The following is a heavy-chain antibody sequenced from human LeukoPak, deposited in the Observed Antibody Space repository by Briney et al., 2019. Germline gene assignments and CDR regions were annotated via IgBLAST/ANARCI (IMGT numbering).Heavy chain of an antibody. CDR2: IKQEGSKK. CDR1: GFPFSSYW. Sequence: GGSLRLSCVASGFPFSSYWMTWVRQAPGKGLEWVANIKQEGSKKSYVDSVKGRFTISRDNAKNSLYLQMNSLRAEDTAIYYCTRVGYIDEGIDYWGQGTLVTVSS. D-gene: IGHD5-24*01. V-gene: IGHV3-7*04. J-gene: IGHJ4*02. CDR3: TRVGYIDEGIDY.